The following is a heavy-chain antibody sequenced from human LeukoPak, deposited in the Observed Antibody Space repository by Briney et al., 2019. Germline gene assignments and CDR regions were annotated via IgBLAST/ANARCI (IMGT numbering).Heavy chain of an antibody. Sequence: PSETLSLTCIVSGGSISSYYWSWLRQPAAKGLEWIGRIYTSGSTNYNPSLKSRVTMSVDTSKNQFSLKLGSVTAADTAVYYCAREEVPHGFDIWGQGTMVTVSS. J-gene: IGHJ3*02. CDR3: AREEVPHGFDI. V-gene: IGHV4-4*07. CDR1: GGSISSYY. CDR2: IYTSGST.